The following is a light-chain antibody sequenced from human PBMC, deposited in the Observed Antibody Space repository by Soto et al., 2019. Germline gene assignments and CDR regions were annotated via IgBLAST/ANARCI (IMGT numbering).Light chain of an antibody. CDR1: SSDVGGYNY. CDR2: DVS. CDR3: SSYTSSSTGV. Sequence: QSALTQPASVSGSPGQSITISCTGTSSDVGGYNYVSWYQQHPGKAPKLMIYDVSNRPLGVSNRFSGSKSGNTASLTISGLQAEDEADDYCSSYTSSSTGVFGGGTKLTVL. V-gene: IGLV2-14*01. J-gene: IGLJ2*01.